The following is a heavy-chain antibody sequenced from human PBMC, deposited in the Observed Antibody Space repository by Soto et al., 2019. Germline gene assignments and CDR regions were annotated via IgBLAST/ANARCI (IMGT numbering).Heavy chain of an antibody. CDR3: ARGAYSSEYYFDY. CDR1: GYTFTGYY. D-gene: IGHD3-22*01. V-gene: IGHV1-2*04. Sequence: QVPLVQSGAEVKKPGASVKVSCKASGYTFTGYYIHWLRQAPGQGPEWMGWMNPSSGATNFAQKFQGWVTMTRDTSISTAFMDLSRLKSDDTAVYYCARGAYSSEYYFDYWGQGTLVTVSS. J-gene: IGHJ4*02. CDR2: MNPSSGAT.